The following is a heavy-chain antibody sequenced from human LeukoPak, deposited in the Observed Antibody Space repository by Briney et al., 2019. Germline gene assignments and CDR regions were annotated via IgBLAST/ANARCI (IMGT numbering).Heavy chain of an antibody. CDR3: ARDYSSGLRDY. V-gene: IGHV4-61*02. CDR2: IYTSGST. D-gene: IGHD6-19*01. Sequence: KTSETLSPTCTVSGGSISSGSYYWSWIRQPAGKGLEWIGRIYTSGSTNYNPSLKSRVTISVDTSKNQFSLKLSSVTAADTAVYYCARDYSSGLRDYWGQGTLVTVSS. J-gene: IGHJ4*02. CDR1: GGSISSGSYY.